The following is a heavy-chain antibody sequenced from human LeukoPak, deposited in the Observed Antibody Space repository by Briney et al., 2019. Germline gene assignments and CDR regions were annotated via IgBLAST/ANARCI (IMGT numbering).Heavy chain of an antibody. CDR2: INHSGST. J-gene: IGHJ4*02. Sequence: PSETLSLTCAVYGGSFSGYYWGWIRQPPGRGLEWIGEINHSGSTNYNPSLKSRVTISVDTSKNQFSLKLSSVTAAGTAVYYCARAQYYDFWREKRQFDYWGQGNLVTVSS. D-gene: IGHD3-3*01. CDR1: GGSFSGYY. CDR3: ARAQYYDFWREKRQFDY. V-gene: IGHV4-34*01.